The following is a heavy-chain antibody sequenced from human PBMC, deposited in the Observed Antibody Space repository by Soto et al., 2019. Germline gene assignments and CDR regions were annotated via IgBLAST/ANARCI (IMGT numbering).Heavy chain of an antibody. Sequence: PWGSLRLSCAASESTFITYEISCVRHPPWKGLEWVSYITSGGDIKYYADSVKGRFTISRDNAKNSLYLQMNSLGVEDTAVYYCASRGDYYYYGLDVWGQGTTVTVSS. CDR2: ITSGGDIK. CDR1: ESTFITYE. V-gene: IGHV3-48*03. J-gene: IGHJ6*02. CDR3: ASRGDYYYYGLDV.